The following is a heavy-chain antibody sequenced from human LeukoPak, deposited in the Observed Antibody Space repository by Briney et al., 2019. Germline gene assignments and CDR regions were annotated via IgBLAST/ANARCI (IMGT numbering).Heavy chain of an antibody. J-gene: IGHJ6*03. D-gene: IGHD6-19*01. CDR1: GGSISSYY. CDR3: ARGRRFRYSSGWFLLRYYYYYMDV. V-gene: IGHV4-59*01. Sequence: PSETLSLTCTVSGGSISSYYWSWIRQPPGKGLEWIGYIYYSGSTNYNPSLKSRVTISVDTSKNQFSLKLSSVTAADTAVYYCARGRRFRYSSGWFLLRYYYYYMDVWGKGTTVTVSS. CDR2: IYYSGST.